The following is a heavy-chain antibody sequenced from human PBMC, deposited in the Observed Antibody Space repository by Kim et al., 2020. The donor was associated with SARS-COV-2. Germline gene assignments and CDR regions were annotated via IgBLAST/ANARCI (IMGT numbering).Heavy chain of an antibody. J-gene: IGHJ5*01. CDR1: GGSFSGYY. CDR3: ARASGSRRTGTGAKYNWF. D-gene: IGHD1-1*01. Sequence: SETLSLTCAVYGGSFSGYYWSWIRQPPGKGLEWIGEINHSGSTNYNPSLKSRVTISVDTSKNQFSLKLSSVTAADTAVYYCARASGSRRTGTGAKYNWF. V-gene: IGHV4-34*01. CDR2: INHSGST.